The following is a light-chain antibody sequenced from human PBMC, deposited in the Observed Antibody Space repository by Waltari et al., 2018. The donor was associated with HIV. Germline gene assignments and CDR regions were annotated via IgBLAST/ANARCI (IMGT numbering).Light chain of an antibody. Sequence: SYELTQPPPASVSPGQTASTTRSGDALPKQYAYLYQQRPGQAPVLVIYKDTERPSGIPERFSGSSSGTTATLTIIGVQAQDEADYHCQSADSNASLWVFGGGTKLTVL. V-gene: IGLV3-25*03. CDR1: ALPKQY. CDR3: QSADSNASLWV. J-gene: IGLJ3*02. CDR2: KDT.